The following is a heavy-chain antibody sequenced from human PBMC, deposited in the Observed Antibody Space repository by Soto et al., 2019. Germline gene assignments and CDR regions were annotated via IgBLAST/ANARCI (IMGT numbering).Heavy chain of an antibody. J-gene: IGHJ4*02. Sequence: ASVRVSCKTSGYTFTEFDINWVRQAPGQGLEWMGWMNTNTGNTGYAQKFQGRVTMTRDTSISTAYMELRRLRSEDTAVYYCARVVRFFGGHAGYWGQGTLVTVSS. CDR2: MNTNTGNT. V-gene: IGHV1-8*01. CDR1: GYTFTEFD. D-gene: IGHD3-3*01. CDR3: ARVVRFFGGHAGY.